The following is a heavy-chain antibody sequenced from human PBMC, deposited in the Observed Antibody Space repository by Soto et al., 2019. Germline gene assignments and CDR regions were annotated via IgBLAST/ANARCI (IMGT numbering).Heavy chain of an antibody. Sequence: QVQLQESGPGLVKPSQTLSLTCTVSGGSISSGGYYWSWIRQHPGKGLEWIGYIYYSGSTYYNPSLKSRVTISVDTSKNQFSLKLSSVTAADTAVYYCARDWGYSGSYLFFYWGQGTLVTVSS. D-gene: IGHD1-26*01. CDR2: IYYSGST. V-gene: IGHV4-31*03. J-gene: IGHJ4*02. CDR3: ARDWGYSGSYLFFY. CDR1: GGSISSGGYY.